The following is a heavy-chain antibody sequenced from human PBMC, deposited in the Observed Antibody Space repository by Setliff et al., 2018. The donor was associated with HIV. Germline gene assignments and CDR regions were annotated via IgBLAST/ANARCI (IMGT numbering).Heavy chain of an antibody. CDR1: GGSIGSYY. V-gene: IGHV4-4*09. CDR2: IYTSGST. D-gene: IGHD3-10*01. J-gene: IGHJ3*02. Sequence: SETLSLTCTVSGGSIGSYYWSWIRQPPGKGLEWIGYIYTSGSTNYNPSLKSRVTISVDTSKNQFSLKLSSVTAADTAVYYCARLVVRGVIINLYAFDIWGQGTMVTVS. CDR3: ARLVVRGVIINLYAFDI.